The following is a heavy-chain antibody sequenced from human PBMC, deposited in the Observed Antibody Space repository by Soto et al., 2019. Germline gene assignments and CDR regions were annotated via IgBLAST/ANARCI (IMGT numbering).Heavy chain of an antibody. J-gene: IGHJ6*02. CDR1: GFNFGAYA. CDR3: AKDRSENFWVYYYAMDV. Sequence: GGSLRLSCEASGFNFGAYAMSWVRQAPGKGLEWVSGISGSSSGTYYTDSVKGRFTISRDNSKNTVYLQMNSLRGEDTAVYYCAKDRSENFWVYYYAMDVWGQGTAVTVSS. D-gene: IGHD6-19*01. V-gene: IGHV3-23*01. CDR2: ISGSSSGT.